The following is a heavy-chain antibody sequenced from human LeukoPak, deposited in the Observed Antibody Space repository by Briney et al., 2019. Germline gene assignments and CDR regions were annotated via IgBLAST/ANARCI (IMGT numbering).Heavy chain of an antibody. D-gene: IGHD3-22*01. CDR2: ISGSGGST. CDR1: GFTFSSYA. CDR3: AKLKYSSGYFDY. V-gene: IGHV3-23*01. Sequence: GGSLRLSCAASGFTFSSYAMSWVRQPPGKGLEWVSAISGSGGSTYYADSVKGRFTISRDNSKNTLYLQMNSLRAEDTAVYYCAKLKYSSGYFDYWGQGTLVTVSS. J-gene: IGHJ4*02.